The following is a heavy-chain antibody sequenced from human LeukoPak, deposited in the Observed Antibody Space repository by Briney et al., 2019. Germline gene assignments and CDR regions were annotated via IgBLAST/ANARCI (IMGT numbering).Heavy chain of an antibody. J-gene: IGHJ4*02. CDR2: INPNSGGT. Sequence: ASVKVSCKASGYTFTGYYMHWVRQAPGQGLEWMGWINPNSGGTNYAQKFQGRVTMTRDTSISTAYMVLSRLRSDDTAVYYCARVPGDDYYFDYWGQGTLVTVSS. V-gene: IGHV1-2*02. D-gene: IGHD7-27*01. CDR1: GYTFTGYY. CDR3: ARVPGDDYYFDY.